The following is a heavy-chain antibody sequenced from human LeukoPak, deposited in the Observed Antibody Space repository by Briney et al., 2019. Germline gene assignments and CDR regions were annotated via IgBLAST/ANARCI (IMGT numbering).Heavy chain of an antibody. CDR2: INPNSGGT. CDR3: ATSVSYGSGTAFDY. J-gene: IGHJ4*02. V-gene: IGHV1-2*02. CDR1: GHTFTGYY. Sequence: GASVKVSCKASGHTFTGYYMHWVRQAPGQGLEWMGWINPNSGGTNYAQKFQGRVTMTRDTSISTAYMELSRLRSDDTAVYYCATSVSYGSGTAFDYWGQGTLVTVSS. D-gene: IGHD3-10*01.